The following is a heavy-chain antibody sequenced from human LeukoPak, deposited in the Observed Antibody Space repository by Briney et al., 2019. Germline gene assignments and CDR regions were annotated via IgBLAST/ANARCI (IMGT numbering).Heavy chain of an antibody. CDR1: GFTFSNYW. V-gene: IGHV3-74*01. D-gene: IGHD4-11*01. J-gene: IGHJ4*02. CDR3: VRDNYGVDY. Sequence: GGSLRLPCAASGFTFSNYWMQWVRQAPGKGLVWLSHITSDGSTTTYADSVKGRFTTSRDNAKNTLYLQMNSLRAEDTAVYYCVRDNYGVDYWGQGTLVTVSS. CDR2: ITSDGSTT.